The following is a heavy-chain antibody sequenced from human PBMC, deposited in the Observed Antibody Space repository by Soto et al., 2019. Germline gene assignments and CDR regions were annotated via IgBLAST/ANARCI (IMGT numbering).Heavy chain of an antibody. J-gene: IGHJ4*02. CDR2: VYYNGNT. Sequence: SETLSLTCTVSGGSTSSSSYQWVWIRQPPGKGLEWIGNVYYNGNTYYNPSLKSRVTISVDTSNNQLSLKVKSVTAADTAVYYCARLSGSYNDRYFDYWGQGTLVTVSS. CDR1: GGSTSSSSYQ. CDR3: ARLSGSYNDRYFDY. D-gene: IGHD1-26*01. V-gene: IGHV4-39*01.